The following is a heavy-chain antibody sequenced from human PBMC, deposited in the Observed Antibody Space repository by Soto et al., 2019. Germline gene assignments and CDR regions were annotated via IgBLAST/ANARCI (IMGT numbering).Heavy chain of an antibody. D-gene: IGHD3-3*01. CDR3: ARATRYNYDFWSGYSFPYYYYGMDV. CDR1: GGSISSYY. Sequence: SETLSLTCTVSGGSISSYYWSWIRQPPGKGLEWIGYIYYSGSTNYNPSLKSRVTISVDTSKNQFSLKLSSATAADTAVYYCARATRYNYDFWSGYSFPYYYYGMDVWGQGTTVTVS. V-gene: IGHV4-59*01. J-gene: IGHJ6*02. CDR2: IYYSGST.